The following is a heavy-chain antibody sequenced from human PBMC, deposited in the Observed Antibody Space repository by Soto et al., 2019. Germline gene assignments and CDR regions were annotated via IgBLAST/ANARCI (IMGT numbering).Heavy chain of an antibody. CDR3: ARDNVIHGSYGRGWFDP. V-gene: IGHV1-69*12. D-gene: IGHD1-26*01. CDR1: GGTFSSYA. J-gene: IGHJ5*02. Sequence: QVQLVQSGAEVKKPGSSVKVSCKASGGTFSSYAISWVRQAPGQGLEWMGGIIPIFGTANYAQKFQGRVTITADESTSTAYMELSSLRSEDTAAYYCARDNVIHGSYGRGWFDPWGQGTLVTVSS. CDR2: IIPIFGTA.